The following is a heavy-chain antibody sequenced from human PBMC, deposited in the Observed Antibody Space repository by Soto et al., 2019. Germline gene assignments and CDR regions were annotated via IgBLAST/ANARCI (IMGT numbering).Heavy chain of an antibody. Sequence: QVQLVESGGGVVQPGRSLRLSCAASGFPFTTYGMHWVREGSGKGLEWVAVISYDGSNKYYAESVKGRFTISRDNSKNTLYLQMNSLRPEDTALYYCVGGQYYFDYRGQGTLVTVSS. CDR3: VGGQYYFDY. V-gene: IGHV3-30*03. D-gene: IGHD3-10*01. CDR2: ISYDGSNK. CDR1: GFPFTTYG. J-gene: IGHJ4*02.